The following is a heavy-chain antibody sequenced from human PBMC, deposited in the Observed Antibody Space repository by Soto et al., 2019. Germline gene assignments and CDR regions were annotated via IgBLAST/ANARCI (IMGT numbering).Heavy chain of an antibody. D-gene: IGHD2-15*01. CDR3: ATAWGPVNIACSGGSCSSDY. CDR2: ISGSGGST. CDR1: GFTFSSYA. Sequence: EVQLLESGGGLVQPGGSLRLSCAASGFTFSSYAMSWVRQAPGKGLEWVSAISGSGGSTYYADSVKGRFTISRDNSKNTLHLQMNSLRAEDTAVYYCATAWGPVNIACSGGSCSSDYWGQGTLVTVSS. V-gene: IGHV3-23*01. J-gene: IGHJ4*02.